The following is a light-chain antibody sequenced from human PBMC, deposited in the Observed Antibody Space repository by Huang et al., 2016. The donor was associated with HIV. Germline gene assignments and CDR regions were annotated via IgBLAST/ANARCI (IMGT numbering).Light chain of an antibody. CDR2: DAS. V-gene: IGKV3-11*01. CDR1: QSVGSY. Sequence: EIVLTQSPATLSLSPGERATLSCRASQSVGSYLAWYQQRPGQAPRLRIYDASSRATGLPARFSGSGSGTDYTLTIGSLAPEDSAVYYCQQRSDWPTFGQGTKVEIK. CDR3: QQRSDWPT. J-gene: IGKJ1*01.